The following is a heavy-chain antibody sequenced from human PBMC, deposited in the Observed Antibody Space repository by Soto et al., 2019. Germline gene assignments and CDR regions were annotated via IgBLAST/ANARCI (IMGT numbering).Heavy chain of an antibody. CDR1: GFTFSKAW. J-gene: IGHJ6*02. CDR3: TTLGYCSSTDCSGSDV. V-gene: IGHV3-15*01. D-gene: IGHD2-2*01. CDR2: VKSKVDGGTT. Sequence: EEDLVESGGGLVKPGGSLRLSCAASGFTFSKAWMTWVRQAPGKGLEWVGRVKSKVDGGTTDYAAPVKGRFTISRDDSKNRVYLQMDSLKTDDTAVYYCTTLGYCSSTDCSGSDVWGQGTTVTVS.